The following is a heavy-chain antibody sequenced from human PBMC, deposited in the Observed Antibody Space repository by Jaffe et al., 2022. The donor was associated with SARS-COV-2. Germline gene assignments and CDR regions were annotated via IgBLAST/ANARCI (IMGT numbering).Heavy chain of an antibody. CDR3: AREKDIVVVPAAITYYYYYGMDV. CDR2: IYTSGST. CDR1: GGSISSGSYY. D-gene: IGHD2-2*02. V-gene: IGHV4-61*02. Sequence: QVQLQESGPGLVKPSQTLSLTCTVSGGSISSGSYYWSWIRQPAGKGLEWIGRIYTSGSTNYNPSLKSRVTISVDTSKNQFSLKLSSVTAADTAVYYCAREKDIVVVPAAITYYYYYGMDVWGQGTTVTVSS. J-gene: IGHJ6*02.